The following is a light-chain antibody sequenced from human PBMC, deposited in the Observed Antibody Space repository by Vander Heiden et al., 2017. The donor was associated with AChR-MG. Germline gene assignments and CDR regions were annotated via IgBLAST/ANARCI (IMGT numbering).Light chain of an antibody. CDR1: QSVSSN. Sequence: IVMIQSPDTLSVSPGERATLSCRARQSVSSNLAWYQQKPGQAPRLLIYGASTRDSGIPARFSGSGSGREFSLTISSRQSEDFAVYYCQQYKNWPPITFGQGTRLEIK. CDR2: GAS. J-gene: IGKJ5*01. CDR3: QQYKNWPPIT. V-gene: IGKV3-15*01.